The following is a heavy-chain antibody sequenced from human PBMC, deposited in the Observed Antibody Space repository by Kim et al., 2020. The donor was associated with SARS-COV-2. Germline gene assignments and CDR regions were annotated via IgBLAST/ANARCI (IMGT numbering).Heavy chain of an antibody. J-gene: IGHJ4*02. V-gene: IGHV3-9*01. CDR3: AKDIGYSSGCPDY. Sequence: SAASGKGRFTISIDNAKNSVDLQMNSLRAEDTALYYFAKDIGYSSGCPDYWGQGTLVTVSS. D-gene: IGHD6-19*01.